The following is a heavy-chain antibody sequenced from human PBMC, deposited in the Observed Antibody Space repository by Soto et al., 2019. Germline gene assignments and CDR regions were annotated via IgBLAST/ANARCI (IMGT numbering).Heavy chain of an antibody. CDR3: ARELYYYGSSSSYYYGMDV. D-gene: IGHD3-10*01. Sequence: PSETLSLTCTVSGGSISSGGYYLRWIRQHPGKGLEWIGYIYYSGSTYYNPSLKSRVTISVDTSKNQFSLKLSSVTAADTAVYYCARELYYYGSSSSYYYGMDVWGQGTTVTVSS. CDR2: IYYSGST. J-gene: IGHJ6*02. V-gene: IGHV4-31*03. CDR1: GGSISSGGYY.